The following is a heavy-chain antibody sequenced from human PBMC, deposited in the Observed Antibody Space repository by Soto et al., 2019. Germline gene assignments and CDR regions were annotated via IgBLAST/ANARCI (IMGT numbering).Heavy chain of an antibody. CDR3: ARGGSWSGYPQDYYYGMDV. CDR2: ISYDGSNK. J-gene: IGHJ6*02. V-gene: IGHV3-30-3*01. CDR1: GFTFSSYA. Sequence: QVQLVESGGGVVQPGRSLRLSCAASGFTFSSYAMHWVRQAPGKGLEWVAVISYDGSNKYYADSVKGRFTISRDNSKNTLYLQMNSLRAEHTAVYYCARGGSWSGYPQDYYYGMDVWGQGTTVTVSS. D-gene: IGHD3-3*01.